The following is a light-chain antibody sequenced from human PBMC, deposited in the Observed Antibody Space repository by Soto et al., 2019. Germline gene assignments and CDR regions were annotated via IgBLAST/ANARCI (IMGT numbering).Light chain of an antibody. CDR3: AAWDDSLSGVV. CDR1: SSNIGSNY. J-gene: IGLJ2*01. V-gene: IGLV1-47*01. CDR2: RNS. Sequence: QSVLTQPPSASGTPGQRVTISCSGSSSNIGSNYVYWYQQLPGPVPQLLIYRNSDRPSGVPDRFSGSKSGTSASLAISGLRSEDEADYYCAAWDDSLSGVVFGGWTKLTVL.